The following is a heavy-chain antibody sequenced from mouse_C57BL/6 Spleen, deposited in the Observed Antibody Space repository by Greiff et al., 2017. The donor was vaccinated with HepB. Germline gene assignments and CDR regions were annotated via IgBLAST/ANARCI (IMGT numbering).Heavy chain of an antibody. V-gene: IGHV1-54*01. CDR1: GYAFTNYL. CDR3: ARNGYDGGAY. J-gene: IGHJ3*01. D-gene: IGHD2-2*01. Sequence: VQLQQSGAELVRPGTSVKVSCKASGYAFTNYLIEWVKQRPGQGLEWIGVINPGSGGTNYNEKFKGKATLTADKSSSTAYMQLSSLTSEDSAVYFCARNGYDGGAYWGQGTLVTVSA. CDR2: INPGSGGT.